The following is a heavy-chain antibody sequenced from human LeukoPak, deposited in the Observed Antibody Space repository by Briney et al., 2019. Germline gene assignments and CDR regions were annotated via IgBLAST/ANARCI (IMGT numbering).Heavy chain of an antibody. J-gene: IGHJ3*02. CDR2: LSGSGGST. D-gene: IGHD1-26*01. CDR3: AKDRRVGATKGLGAFDK. Sequence: GGSLRLSCAASGXTFSNYAVSWVRQAPGKGLEWVSALSGSGGSTYYGDSVKGRFTISRDNSKNTLYLQMNSLRAEDTAVYYCAKDRRVGATKGLGAFDKWGQGTMVIVSS. CDR1: GXTFSNYA. V-gene: IGHV3-23*01.